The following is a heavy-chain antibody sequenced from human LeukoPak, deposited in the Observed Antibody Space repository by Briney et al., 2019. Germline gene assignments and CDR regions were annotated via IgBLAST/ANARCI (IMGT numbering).Heavy chain of an antibody. CDR2: INQDGSEK. CDR3: ARDAGSGYYLDY. CDR1: GFTFSSYW. D-gene: IGHD3-22*01. J-gene: IGHJ4*02. Sequence: QPGGSLRLSCAASGFTFSSYWMSWVRQAPGKGLEWVANINQDGSEKYYVDSVKGRFTISRDNAKNSLYLQMNGLRAEDTAVYYCARDAGSGYYLDYWGQGTLVTVSS. V-gene: IGHV3-7*01.